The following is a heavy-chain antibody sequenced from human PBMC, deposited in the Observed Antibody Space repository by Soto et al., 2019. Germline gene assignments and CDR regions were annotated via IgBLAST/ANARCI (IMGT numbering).Heavy chain of an antibody. Sequence: SVKVSCKASGFTFTCSAVQWVLQARGQRLEWIGWIVVGSGNTNYAQKFQERVTITRDMSTSTAYMELSSLRSEDTAVHYCAADRRSSGGNYYYYGMDVWGQATTVTASS. CDR2: IVVGSGNT. J-gene: IGHJ6*02. D-gene: IGHD6-19*01. CDR3: AADRRSSGGNYYYYGMDV. V-gene: IGHV1-58*01. CDR1: GFTFTCSA.